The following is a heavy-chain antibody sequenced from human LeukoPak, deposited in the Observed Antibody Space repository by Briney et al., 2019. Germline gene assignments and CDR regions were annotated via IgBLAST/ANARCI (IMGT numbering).Heavy chain of an antibody. CDR2: IYYSGST. V-gene: IGHV4-30-4*07. CDR3: ARGVYDFWSGYFDY. Sequence: PSQTLSLTCAVSGGSISSGGYSWSWIRQPPGKGLEWIGYIYYSGSTYYNPSLKSRVTISVDTSKNQFSLKLSSVTAADMAVYYCARGVYDFWSGYFDYWGQGTLVTVSS. CDR1: GGSISSGGYS. D-gene: IGHD3-3*01. J-gene: IGHJ4*02.